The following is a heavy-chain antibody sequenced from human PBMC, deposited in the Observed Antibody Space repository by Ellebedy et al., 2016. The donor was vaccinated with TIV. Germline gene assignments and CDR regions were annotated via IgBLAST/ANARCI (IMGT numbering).Heavy chain of an antibody. Sequence: KVSCKVSEYTFTNYWIAWVRQMPGKGLEWMGVISPGDSDIRYSPSFQGQVTMSADRSTNTAYLQWSSLRASDTAIYYCARSPMPRGILNYWGQGTLVTVSS. CDR1: EYTFTNYW. D-gene: IGHD3-10*01. CDR2: ISPGDSDI. V-gene: IGHV5-51*01. J-gene: IGHJ4*02. CDR3: ARSPMPRGILNY.